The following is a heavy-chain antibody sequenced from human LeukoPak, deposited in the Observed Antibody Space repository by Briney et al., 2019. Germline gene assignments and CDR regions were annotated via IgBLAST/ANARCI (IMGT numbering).Heavy chain of an antibody. CDR3: AKSVAGNLNWFDP. J-gene: IGHJ5*02. CDR1: GFTFSSYA. CDR2: ISYDGGNK. D-gene: IGHD6-19*01. V-gene: IGHV3-30*18. Sequence: GGSLRLSCAASGFTFSSYAMHWVRQAPGKGLEWVAVISYDGGNKYYADSVKGRFTISRDNSKNSLYLQMNSLRAEDTAVYYCAKSVAGNLNWFDPWGQGTLVTVSS.